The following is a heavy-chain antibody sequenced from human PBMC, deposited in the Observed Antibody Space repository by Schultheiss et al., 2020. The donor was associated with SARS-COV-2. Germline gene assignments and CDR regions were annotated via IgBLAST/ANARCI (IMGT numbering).Heavy chain of an antibody. D-gene: IGHD5-24*01. Sequence: GGSLRLSCAASGFTFSSYSMNWVRQAPGKGLEWVSAISGSGGSTYYADSVKGRFTISRDNAKNTLYLQMNSLRAEDTAVYYCAKHLSFATQQDAFDIWGQGTTVTVSS. V-gene: IGHV3-23*01. CDR1: GFTFSSYS. CDR2: ISGSGGST. J-gene: IGHJ3*02. CDR3: AKHLSFATQQDAFDI.